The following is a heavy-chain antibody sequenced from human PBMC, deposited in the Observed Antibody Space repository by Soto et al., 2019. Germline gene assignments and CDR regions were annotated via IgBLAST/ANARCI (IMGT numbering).Heavy chain of an antibody. CDR1: GFTFRNYD. CDR2: ISGTGGAT. J-gene: IGHJ4*02. D-gene: IGHD3-10*01. V-gene: IGHV3-23*01. Sequence: EVQLLESGGGLVQPGGSLRLSCVASGFTFRNYDMRWVRQAPGKGLEWVSGISGTGGATYYADSVKGRFTISRDNSKNTLYLQMNMLRTNDTAVYYCAKNRQFRSYYESAGHYNNWGQGTLVTVAS. CDR3: AKNRQFRSYYESAGHYNN.